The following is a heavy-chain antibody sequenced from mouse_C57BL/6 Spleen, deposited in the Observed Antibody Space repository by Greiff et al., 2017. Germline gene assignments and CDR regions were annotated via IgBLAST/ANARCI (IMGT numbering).Heavy chain of an antibody. CDR2: FHPYNDDT. Sequence: VQLQESGAELVKPGASVKMSCKASGYTFTTYPIEWMKQNHGKSLEWIGNFHPYNDDTKYNEKFKGKATLTVEKSSSTVYLGLSRLTSDDSAVYYCARGYYGSSPYYAMDYWGQGTSVTVSS. J-gene: IGHJ4*01. V-gene: IGHV1-47*01. CDR3: ARGYYGSSPYYAMDY. CDR1: GYTFTTYP. D-gene: IGHD1-1*01.